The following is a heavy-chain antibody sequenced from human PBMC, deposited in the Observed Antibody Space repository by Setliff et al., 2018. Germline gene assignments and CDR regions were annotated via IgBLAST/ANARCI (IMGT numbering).Heavy chain of an antibody. Sequence: ASVKVSCKTSGYNFITFGVNWVRQVPGQGFEWMGWISPYNGDADYAQKFQGRVTLTTDTSTGTAYMESRALSSDDTAIYYCTRGRGPRVVVAVPLDFWGQGTLVTVSS. D-gene: IGHD2-15*01. J-gene: IGHJ4*02. CDR3: TRGRGPRVVVAVPLDF. CDR1: GYNFITFG. V-gene: IGHV1-18*01. CDR2: ISPYNGDA.